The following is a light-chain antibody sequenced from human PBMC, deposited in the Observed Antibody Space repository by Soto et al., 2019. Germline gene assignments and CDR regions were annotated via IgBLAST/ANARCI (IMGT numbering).Light chain of an antibody. Sequence: ESVLTQSAGTLSWSPGGRATLSCRASQSVRSNFLAWFQQKPGQAPSLLIFGASTRATGIPDRFSGSGSGTDLILTISRLGPEDFAVYYCQHYGDSTWTFGQGTKVDIK. J-gene: IGKJ1*01. V-gene: IGKV3-20*01. CDR3: QHYGDSTWT. CDR2: GAS. CDR1: QSVRSNF.